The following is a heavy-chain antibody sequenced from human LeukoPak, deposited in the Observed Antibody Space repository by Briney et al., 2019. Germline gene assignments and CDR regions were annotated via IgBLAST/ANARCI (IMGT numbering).Heavy chain of an antibody. J-gene: IGHJ4*02. D-gene: IGHD6-19*01. V-gene: IGHV3-23*01. CDR3: AKAIWGSGWYDGFDY. Sequence: GGSLRLSCAASGFTFSSYAMSWVRQAPGKGLEWVSAISGGGGSTYYADSVKGRFTISRDNSKNTLYLQMNSLRAEDTAVYYCAKAIWGSGWYDGFDYWGQGTLVTVSS. CDR2: ISGGGGST. CDR1: GFTFSSYA.